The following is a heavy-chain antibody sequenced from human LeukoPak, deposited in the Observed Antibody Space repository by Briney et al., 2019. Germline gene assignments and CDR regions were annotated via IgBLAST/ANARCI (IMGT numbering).Heavy chain of an antibody. D-gene: IGHD3-3*01. CDR3: ARERNFYYFDY. CDR1: GFTFSSYE. CDR2: ISSGDTTT. V-gene: IGHV3-48*03. Sequence: GGSLRLSCAASGFTFSSYEMNWVRQAPGKGLEWVSYISSGDTTTYYADSVKGRFTISRDNTKNSLYLQMNSLRGEDTAVYYCARERNFYYFDYWGQGALVTVSS. J-gene: IGHJ4*02.